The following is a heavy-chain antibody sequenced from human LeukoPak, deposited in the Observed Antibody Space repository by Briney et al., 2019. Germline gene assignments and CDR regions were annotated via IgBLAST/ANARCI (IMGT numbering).Heavy chain of an antibody. Sequence: GGSLRLSCAASGFTFSSYAMSWVRQAPGKGLDWVSAISGRGGSTYYADSVKGRFTISRDNSKNTLYLQMNSLRAEDTAVYYCAKSLVAAPRFDPWGQGTLVTVSS. V-gene: IGHV3-23*01. J-gene: IGHJ5*02. CDR3: AKSLVAAPRFDP. CDR2: ISGRGGST. D-gene: IGHD2-15*01. CDR1: GFTFSSYA.